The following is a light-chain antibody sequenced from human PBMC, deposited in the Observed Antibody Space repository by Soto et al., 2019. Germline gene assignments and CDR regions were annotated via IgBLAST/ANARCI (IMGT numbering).Light chain of an antibody. CDR3: CSFAGSYTYV. Sequence: QSLLTQPRSVSGSPGQSVPLSCTGTSSDVGRYDYVSWYQQHPGKAPKLIIYDVSERPSGVPDRFSGSKFGNTASLTISGLQAEDEVDYSCCSFAGSYTYVFGTGTKVTVL. CDR2: DVS. V-gene: IGLV2-11*01. J-gene: IGLJ1*01. CDR1: SSDVGRYDY.